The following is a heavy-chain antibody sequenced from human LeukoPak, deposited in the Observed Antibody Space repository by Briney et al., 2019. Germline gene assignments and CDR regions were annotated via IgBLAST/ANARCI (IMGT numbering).Heavy chain of an antibody. CDR2: ISYDGSNK. V-gene: IGHV3-30*04. CDR3: ARPRTPLAVETLYRY. D-gene: IGHD6-19*01. J-gene: IGHJ4*02. CDR1: GFTFSSYA. Sequence: GGSLRLSCAASGFTFSSYAMHWVRQAPGKGLEWVAVISYDGSNKYYADSVKGRFTIYRDNSKNALYLQMNSLRAEDTAVYYCARPRTPLAVETLYRYWGQGTLVTVSS.